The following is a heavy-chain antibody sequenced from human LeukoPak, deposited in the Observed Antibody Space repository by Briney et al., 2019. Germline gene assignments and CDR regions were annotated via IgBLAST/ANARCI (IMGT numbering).Heavy chain of an antibody. J-gene: IGHJ4*02. CDR3: ARGADHGGSYYPD. V-gene: IGHV3-7*01. Sequence: GGSLRLSCVVSGFTFSGYMMTWVRQAPGEGLEWVANMRPDGSVIEYVDSVKGRFTISRDNAKNALYLQMNNLRAEDTAVYYCARGADHGGSYYPDWGQGTRVTVSS. CDR1: GFTFSGYM. D-gene: IGHD3-10*01. CDR2: MRPDGSVI.